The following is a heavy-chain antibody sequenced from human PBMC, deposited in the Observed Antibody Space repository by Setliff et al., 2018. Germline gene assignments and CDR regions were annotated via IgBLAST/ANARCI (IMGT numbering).Heavy chain of an antibody. V-gene: IGHV4-39*01. D-gene: IGHD2-2*01. J-gene: IGHJ4*02. CDR3: ASCRYQVPYDY. CDR2: VYDSGTT. CDR1: GGSISSISYY. Sequence: LTCTVPGGSISSISYYWGWIRQPPGKGLEWIGTVYDSGTTYYNPSLKSRVTIFVDTSKNQFSLNLNSVTAADTGVYYCASCRYQVPYDYWGQGILVTVSS.